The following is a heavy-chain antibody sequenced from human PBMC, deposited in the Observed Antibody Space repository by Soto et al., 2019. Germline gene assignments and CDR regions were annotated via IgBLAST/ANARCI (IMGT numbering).Heavy chain of an antibody. CDR3: ARVGSYTSGWYPLDY. CDR1: GGTFSSFA. V-gene: IGHV1-69*13. D-gene: IGHD6-19*01. CDR2: IIPMYATP. Sequence: GASVKVSCKASGGTFSSFAINWVRQAPGQGLEWMGGIIPMYATPNYAQKFQGRVTITADESTSTAYMELSSLRSDDTAVYYCARVGSYTSGWYPLDYWGQGTLVTSPQ. J-gene: IGHJ4*02.